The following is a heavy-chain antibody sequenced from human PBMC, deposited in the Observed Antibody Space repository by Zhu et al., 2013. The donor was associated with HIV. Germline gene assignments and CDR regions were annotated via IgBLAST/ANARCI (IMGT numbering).Heavy chain of an antibody. D-gene: IGHD6-13*01. CDR1: GYIFTSYG. CDR2: ISAYNGNT. CDR3: ARRSIAAAGTGRVDWFDP. V-gene: IGHV1-18*01. Sequence: VQLVQSGAEVKKPGASVKVSCKASGYIFTSYGISWVRQAPGQGLEWMGWISAYNGNTNYAQKLQGRVTMTTDTSTSTAYMELRSLRSDDTAVYYCARRSIAAAGTGRVDWFDPWGQGTLVTVSS. J-gene: IGHJ5*02.